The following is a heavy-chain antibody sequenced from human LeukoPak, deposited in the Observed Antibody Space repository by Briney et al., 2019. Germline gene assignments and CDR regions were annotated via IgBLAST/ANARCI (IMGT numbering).Heavy chain of an antibody. CDR3: ARAKGGYDSSGKSDAFDI. J-gene: IGHJ3*02. CDR2: IYTSGST. CDR1: GGSISSGSYY. Sequence: SETLSLTCTVSGGSISSGSYYWSWIRRPAGKGLEWIGRIYTSGSTNYNPSLKSRVTISVDTSKNQFSLKLSSVTAADTAVYYCARAKGGYDSSGKSDAFDIWGQGTMVTVSS. V-gene: IGHV4-61*02. D-gene: IGHD3-22*01.